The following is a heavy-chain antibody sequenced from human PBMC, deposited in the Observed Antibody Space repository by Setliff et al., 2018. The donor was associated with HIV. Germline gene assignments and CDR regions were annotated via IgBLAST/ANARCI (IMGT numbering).Heavy chain of an antibody. CDR3: ARLSGGMVPNY. D-gene: IGHD3-10*01. J-gene: IGHJ4*02. CDR1: GGSASNSRYY. CDR2: IHYNEKT. V-gene: IGHV4-39*01. Sequence: PSETLSLTCTVSGGSASNSRYYRAWIRQPPGKGLEYIGIIHYNEKTYYNPSLKSRVTLSLETSQNQFSLRLTSVTAADTAVYYCARLSGGMVPNYWGQGTLVTVSS.